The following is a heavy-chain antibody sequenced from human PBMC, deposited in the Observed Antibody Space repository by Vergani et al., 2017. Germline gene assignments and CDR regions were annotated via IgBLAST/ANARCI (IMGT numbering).Heavy chain of an antibody. Sequence: QVQLVQSGAEVKKPGSSVKVSCKASGGTFSSYTISWVRQAPGQGLEWMGRIIPILGIANYAQKFQGRVTITADKSTSTAYMELSSPRAEDPAVYYCAKVYRGYYDSSGPDYWGQGTLVTVSS. J-gene: IGHJ4*02. CDR1: GGTFSSYT. CDR3: AKVYRGYYDSSGPDY. D-gene: IGHD3-22*01. V-gene: IGHV1-69*02. CDR2: IIPILGIA.